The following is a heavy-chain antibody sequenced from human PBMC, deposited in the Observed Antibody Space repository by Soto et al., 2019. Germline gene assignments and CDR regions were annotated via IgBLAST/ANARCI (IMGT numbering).Heavy chain of an antibody. J-gene: IGHJ4*02. D-gene: IGHD3-3*01. CDR2: ISYDEKSE. CDR1: GFSLSVYG. V-gene: IGHV3-30*18. Sequence: QVQLVQSGGGVVQPGRSLRLSCAASGFSLSVYGMHWLRQAPGKGLEWLAVISYDEKSEYYSDSVKGRFTVSRDTSKNTLYLQMSSLKTEDTAIYYCAKDPLTYRGIWSKGYFDYWGQGALVTFSS. CDR3: AKDPLTYRGIWSKGYFDY.